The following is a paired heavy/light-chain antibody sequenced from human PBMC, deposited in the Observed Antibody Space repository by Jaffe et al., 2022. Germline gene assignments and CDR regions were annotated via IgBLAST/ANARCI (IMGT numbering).Light chain of an antibody. CDR2: ENN. V-gene: IGLV1-51*02. CDR3: GTWDSSLSVWV. Sequence: QSVLTQPPSVSAAPGQKVTISCSGSSSNIGNNYVSWYQQLPGTAPKLLIYENNKRPSGIPDRFSGSKSGTSATLGITGLQTGDEADYYCGTWDSSLSVWVFGGGTKLTVL. CDR1: SSNIGNNY. J-gene: IGLJ3*02.
Heavy chain of an antibody. J-gene: IGHJ4*02. CDR3: ARRRETSITMVRGVPREAFDY. CDR2: IYHSGST. CDR1: GYSISSGYY. V-gene: IGHV4-38-2*01. Sequence: QVQLQESGPGLVKPSETLSLTCAVSGYSISSGYYWGWIRQPPGKGLEWIGSIYHSGSTYYNPSLKSRVTISVDTSKNQFSLKLSSVTAADTAVYYCARRRETSITMVRGVPREAFDYWGQGTLVTVSS. D-gene: IGHD3-10*01.